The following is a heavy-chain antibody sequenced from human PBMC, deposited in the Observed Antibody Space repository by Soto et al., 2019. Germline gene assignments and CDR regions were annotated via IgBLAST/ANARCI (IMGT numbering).Heavy chain of an antibody. D-gene: IGHD2-15*01. J-gene: IGHJ6*02. Sequence: GGSLRLSCAASGFTFSSYWMHWVRQAPGKGLVWVSRINSDGSSTSYADSVKGRFTISRDNAKNTLYLQMNSLRAEDTAVYYCAAVAASARYYYGMDVWGQGTTVTAP. CDR2: INSDGSST. V-gene: IGHV3-74*01. CDR3: AAVAASARYYYGMDV. CDR1: GFTFSSYW.